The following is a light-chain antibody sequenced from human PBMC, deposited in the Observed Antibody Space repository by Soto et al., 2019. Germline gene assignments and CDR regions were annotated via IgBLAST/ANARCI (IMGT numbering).Light chain of an antibody. J-gene: IGKJ2*01. V-gene: IGKV3-20*01. CDR3: QQYGSSPYT. CDR2: DAS. Sequence: EIVLTQSPGTLSLSPGERATLSCRASQSVSSSYLAWYQQKPGQAPRLLIYDASSRATGIPDRFSGSGSGTDFTLPISRREPEDFAVYFCQQYGSSPYTFGQGTKLEIK. CDR1: QSVSSSY.